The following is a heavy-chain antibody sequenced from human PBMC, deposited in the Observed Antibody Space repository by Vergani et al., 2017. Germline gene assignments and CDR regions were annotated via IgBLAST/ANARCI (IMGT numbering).Heavy chain of an antibody. CDR3: ARQFWVSQGVGAFET. D-gene: IGHD3-16*01. CDR2: VFHSGSA. Sequence: QVKLQESGPGLVKPPGTLSLTCAVSGDSISSNNCWTWVRQPPGKGLEWIATVFHSGSAYYNPSLRRRVTISVETSKNQFSLRLTTLTAADTAVYYCARQFWVSQGVGAFETWGRGTEVSVSS. V-gene: IGHV4-4*03. CDR1: GDSISSNNC. J-gene: IGHJ3*02.